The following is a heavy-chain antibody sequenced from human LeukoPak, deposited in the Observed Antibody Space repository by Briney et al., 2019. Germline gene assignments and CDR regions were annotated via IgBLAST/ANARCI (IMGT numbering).Heavy chain of an antibody. V-gene: IGHV4-34*01. D-gene: IGHD2-2*01. CDR1: GGSLSGYY. J-gene: IGHJ6*02. CDR2: INHSGST. Sequence: SETLSLTCAVYGGSLSGYYWSWISQPPGKGLEWIGEINHSGSTNYNPSLKSRVTISVDTSKNQFSLKLSSVTAADTAVYYCARGEYQLLYGYRGYYYYFGMDVWGQGTTVTVSS. CDR3: ARGEYQLLYGYRGYYYYFGMDV.